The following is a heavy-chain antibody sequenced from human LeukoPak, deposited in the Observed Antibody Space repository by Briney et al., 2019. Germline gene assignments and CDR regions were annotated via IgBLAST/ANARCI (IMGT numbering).Heavy chain of an antibody. CDR1: GGSISSGGYY. CDR2: IYYSGST. V-gene: IGHV4-31*03. J-gene: IGHJ4*02. CDR3: AKNRLNSGGYPSFEY. D-gene: IGHD3-22*01. Sequence: SETLSLTCTVSGGSISSGGYYWSWIRQHPGKGLEWIGYIYYSGSTYYNPSLKSRVTISVDTSKNQFSLKLSSVTAADTAVYYCAKNRLNSGGYPSFEYWGQGTLVTVSS.